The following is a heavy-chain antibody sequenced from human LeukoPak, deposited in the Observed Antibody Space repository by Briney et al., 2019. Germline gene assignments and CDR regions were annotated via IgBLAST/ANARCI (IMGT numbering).Heavy chain of an antibody. CDR2: IYYSGST. J-gene: IGHJ4*02. CDR3: ARDGGSSSSTPYFDY. CDR1: GGSISSSSYY. Sequence: PSETLSLTCTVSGGSISSSSYYWGWIRQPPGKGLEWIGSIYYSGSTYYNPSLKSRVTISVDTSKNQFSLKLSPVTAADTAVYYCARDGGSSSSTPYFDYWGQGTLVTVSS. D-gene: IGHD6-6*01. V-gene: IGHV4-39*07.